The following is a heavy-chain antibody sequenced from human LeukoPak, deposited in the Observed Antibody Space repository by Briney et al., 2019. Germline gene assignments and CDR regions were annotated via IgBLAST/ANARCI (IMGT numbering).Heavy chain of an antibody. D-gene: IGHD3-10*01. V-gene: IGHV3-21*01. CDR3: ARAMVRGVILDYYYYYGMDV. CDR1: GFTFSSYS. Sequence: GGSLRLSCAASGFTFSSYSMNWVRQAPGKGLEWVSSISSSSSYIYYADSVKGRFTISRDNAKNSLYLQMNSLRAEDTAVYYCARAMVRGVILDYYYYYGMDVWGQGTTVTVSS. CDR2: ISSSSSYI. J-gene: IGHJ6*02.